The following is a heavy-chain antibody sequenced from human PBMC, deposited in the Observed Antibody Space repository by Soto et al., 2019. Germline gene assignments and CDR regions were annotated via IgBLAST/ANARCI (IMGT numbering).Heavy chain of an antibody. Sequence: SETLSLTCAVYGGSFSGYYWSWIRQPPGKGLEWIGEINHSGSTNYNPSLKSRVTISVDTSKNQFSLKLSSVTAADTAVYYCARGRKKAAACIRVVEYFQHWGQGTLVILSS. CDR3: ARGRKKAAACIRVVEYFQH. CDR2: INHSGST. D-gene: IGHD6-13*01. V-gene: IGHV4-34*01. CDR1: GGSFSGYY. J-gene: IGHJ1*01.